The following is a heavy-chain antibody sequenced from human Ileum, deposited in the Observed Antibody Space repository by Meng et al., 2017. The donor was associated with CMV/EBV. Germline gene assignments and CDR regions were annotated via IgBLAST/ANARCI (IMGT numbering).Heavy chain of an antibody. CDR1: GDSVSSIGAI. Sequence: QVQLQQSGPGLVKPAQTLPPLCAISGDSVSSIGAIWSWIRQSPSRGLEWLGETYYRSKWYNDYAPSVKSRITVKPDTSKNQFSLQLNSVTPEDTAVYYCARENGYEWYFDFWGRGTLVTVSS. CDR3: ARENGYEWYFDF. J-gene: IGHJ2*01. D-gene: IGHD6-13*01. CDR2: TYYRSKWYN. V-gene: IGHV6-1*01.